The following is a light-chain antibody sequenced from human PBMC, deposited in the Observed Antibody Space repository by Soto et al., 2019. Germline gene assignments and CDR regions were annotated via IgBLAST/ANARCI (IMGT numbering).Light chain of an antibody. Sequence: AIQMTQSPSSLSASVGDRVAISCRASQDIRNTLAWYQQKPGKAPKLLIYAASSLQTGVPSRFSGSRSGTDFALTISSLQRDDFATYYCQQTDSFPRTFGQGTKVDIK. V-gene: IGKV1-6*01. CDR2: AAS. CDR1: QDIRNT. J-gene: IGKJ1*01. CDR3: QQTDSFPRT.